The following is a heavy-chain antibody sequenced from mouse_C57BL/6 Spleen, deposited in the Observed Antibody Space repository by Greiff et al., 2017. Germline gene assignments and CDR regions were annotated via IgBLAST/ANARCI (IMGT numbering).Heavy chain of an antibody. V-gene: IGHV1-55*01. CDR3: ARGYGSSYYFDY. Sequence: QVQLQQPGAELVKPGASVKMSCKASGYTFTSYWITWVKQRPGQGLEWIGDIYPGSGSTNYNEKFKSKATLTVDTSSSTAYMQLSSLTSEDSAVYYCARGYGSSYYFDYWGQGTTRTVSS. J-gene: IGHJ2*01. D-gene: IGHD1-1*01. CDR1: GYTFTSYW. CDR2: IYPGSGST.